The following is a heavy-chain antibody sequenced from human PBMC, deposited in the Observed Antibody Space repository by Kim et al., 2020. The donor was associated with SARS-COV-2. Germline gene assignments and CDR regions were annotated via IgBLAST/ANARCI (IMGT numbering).Heavy chain of an antibody. J-gene: IGHJ6*02. D-gene: IGHD4-17*01. CDR3: ARLYGDYGYYYGMDV. V-gene: IGHV1-2*02. CDR1: GYTFTGYY. CDR2: INPNSGGT. Sequence: ASVKVSCKASGYTFTGYYMHWVRQAPGQGLDWMGWINPNSGGTNYAQKLQGRVTMTRDTSISTAYMELSRLRSDDTAVYYCARLYGDYGYYYGMDVWGQGTTVTVSS.